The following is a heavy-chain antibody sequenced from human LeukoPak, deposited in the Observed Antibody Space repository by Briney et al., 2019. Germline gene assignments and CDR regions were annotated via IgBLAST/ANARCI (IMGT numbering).Heavy chain of an antibody. D-gene: IGHD6-25*01. Sequence: ASVKVSCKASDYIFTSYGINWVRQAPGQGLDWMGWVSGYDGKTQYAQKFQGRVTVTIDTSTRTAYMEMRSLRSDDTAVYFCTRAGRTSTGVFEYWGQGTVVTVSS. CDR3: TRAGRTSTGVFEY. V-gene: IGHV1-18*01. CDR2: VSGYDGKT. CDR1: DYIFTSYG. J-gene: IGHJ4*02.